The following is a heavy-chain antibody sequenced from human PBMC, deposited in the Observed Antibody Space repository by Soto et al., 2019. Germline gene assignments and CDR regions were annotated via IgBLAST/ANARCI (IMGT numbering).Heavy chain of an antibody. D-gene: IGHD5-12*01. CDR2: IGSKANSYAT. CDR1: GFTFSGSA. V-gene: IGHV3-73*01. J-gene: IGHJ5*02. CDR3: FSGYDYDTWFDP. Sequence: GGSLRLSCAASGFTFSGSAMHWVRQASGKGLEWVGRIGSKANSYATAYAASVKGRFTISRDDSKNTAYLQMNSLKTEDTAVHYCFSGYDYDTWFDPWGLGTLVTVSS.